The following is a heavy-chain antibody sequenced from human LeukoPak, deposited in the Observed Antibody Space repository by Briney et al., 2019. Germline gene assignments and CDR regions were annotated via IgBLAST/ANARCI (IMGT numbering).Heavy chain of an antibody. Sequence: AGSLRLSCAASGFTFSSYAMHWVRQAPGKGLEWVAVTSYDGSNKYYADSVKGRFTISRDNSKNTLYLQMNSLRAEDTAVYYCARMGIAVAGVFDYWGQGTLVTVSS. CDR1: GFTFSSYA. D-gene: IGHD6-19*01. V-gene: IGHV3-30*04. CDR3: ARMGIAVAGVFDY. CDR2: TSYDGSNK. J-gene: IGHJ4*02.